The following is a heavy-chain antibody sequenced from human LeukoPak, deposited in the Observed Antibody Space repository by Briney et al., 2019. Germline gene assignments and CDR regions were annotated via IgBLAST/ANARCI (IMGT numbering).Heavy chain of an antibody. J-gene: IGHJ6*03. D-gene: IGHD2-2*01. CDR2: ISGSGGGT. Sequence: GGSLRLSCAASGFTFSSYAMSWVRQAPGKGLEWVSAISGSGGGTYYADSVKGRFTISRDNSKNTLYLQMNSLRAEDTAVYYCAKEGWYCSSTSCYAGEYYYYYYMDVWGKGTTVTVSS. V-gene: IGHV3-23*01. CDR1: GFTFSSYA. CDR3: AKEGWYCSSTSCYAGEYYYYYYMDV.